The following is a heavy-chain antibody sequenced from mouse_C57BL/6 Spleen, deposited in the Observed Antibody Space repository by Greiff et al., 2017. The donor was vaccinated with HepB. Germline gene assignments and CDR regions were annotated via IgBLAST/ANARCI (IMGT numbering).Heavy chain of an antibody. J-gene: IGHJ2*01. CDR1: GYSITSGYY. V-gene: IGHV3-6*01. Sequence: VQLKESGPGLVKPSQSLSLTCSVTGYSITSGYYWNWIRQFPGDKLEWMGYISYDGSNNYNPSLKNRISITRDTSKNQFFLKLNSVTTEDTATYYCASHSGYWGQGTTLTVSS. D-gene: IGHD6-1*01. CDR3: ASHSGY. CDR2: ISYDGSN.